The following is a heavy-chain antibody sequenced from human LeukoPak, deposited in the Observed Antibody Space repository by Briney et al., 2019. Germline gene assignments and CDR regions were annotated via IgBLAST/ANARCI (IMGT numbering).Heavy chain of an antibody. V-gene: IGHV4-59*12. D-gene: IGHD4-17*01. J-gene: IGHJ5*02. CDR2: IYYSGST. Sequence: PSETLSLTCTVSGGSISSYYWSWTRQPPGKGLEWIGYIYYSGSTNYNPSLKSRVTISLDTSKNQFSLRLSSVAAADTAVYYCARIHDYGDYGGWFDPWGQGTLVTVSS. CDR1: GGSISSYY. CDR3: ARIHDYGDYGGWFDP.